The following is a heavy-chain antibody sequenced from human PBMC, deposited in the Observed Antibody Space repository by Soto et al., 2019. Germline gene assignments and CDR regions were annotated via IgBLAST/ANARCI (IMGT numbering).Heavy chain of an antibody. V-gene: IGHV3-48*03. CDR1: GFTFSSYE. Sequence: GGSLRLSCAASGFTFSSYEMNWVRQAPGKGLEWVSYISSSGSTIYYADSVKGRITISRDNAKNSLYLQMNSLRAEDTAVYYWARYEKCWFGEYRASSYGMEVWGQGTTVTGSS. J-gene: IGHJ6*02. D-gene: IGHD3-10*01. CDR2: ISSSGSTI. CDR3: ARYEKCWFGEYRASSYGMEV.